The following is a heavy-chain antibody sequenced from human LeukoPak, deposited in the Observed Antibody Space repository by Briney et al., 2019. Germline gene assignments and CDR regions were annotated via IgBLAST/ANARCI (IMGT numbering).Heavy chain of an antibody. J-gene: IGHJ5*02. V-gene: IGHV4-34*01. CDR3: ARTGSRLYYYGSGSYTNWFDP. D-gene: IGHD3-10*01. Sequence: KSSETLSLTCTVSGGSISSGYWSWIRQPPGKGLEWIGEINHSGSTNYNPSLKSRVTISVDTSKNQFSLKLSSVTAADTAVYYCARTGSRLYYYGSGSYTNWFDPWGQGTLVTVSS. CDR1: GGSISSGY. CDR2: INHSGST.